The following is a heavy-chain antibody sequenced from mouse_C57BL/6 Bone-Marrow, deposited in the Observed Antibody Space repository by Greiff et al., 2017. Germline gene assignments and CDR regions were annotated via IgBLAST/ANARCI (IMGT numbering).Heavy chain of an antibody. J-gene: IGHJ3*01. D-gene: IGHD1-1*02. CDR3: TTFCGGSYAGFAY. CDR2: IDPENGDT. CDR1: GFNFKDDY. Sequence: EVMLVESGAELVRPGASVKLSCTASGFNFKDDYMHWVKQRPEQGLEWIGWIDPENGDTEYASKFQGQATITADTSSNTAYLQFSSLTSEDTAVYYCTTFCGGSYAGFAYWGQGTLVTVSA. V-gene: IGHV14-4*01.